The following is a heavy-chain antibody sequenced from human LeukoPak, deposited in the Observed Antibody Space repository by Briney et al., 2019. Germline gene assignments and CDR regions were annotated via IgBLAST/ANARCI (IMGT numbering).Heavy chain of an antibody. D-gene: IGHD4-17*01. V-gene: IGHV3-21*01. CDR2: ISSSGNYI. CDR3: ARSYGDEY. J-gene: IGHJ4*02. Sequence: GGSLILSCAASGFTFSSYAMNWVRQAPGKGLEWVSSISSSGNYIYYADSVKGRFTISRDNANNSLYLQMNSLRAEDTAVYYCARSYGDEYWGQGTLVTVSS. CDR1: GFTFSSYA.